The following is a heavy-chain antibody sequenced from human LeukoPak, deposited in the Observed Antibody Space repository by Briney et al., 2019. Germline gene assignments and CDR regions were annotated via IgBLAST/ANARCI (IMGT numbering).Heavy chain of an antibody. J-gene: IGHJ4*02. CDR3: AKVLTYYYDSSGPLLAFDY. V-gene: IGHV3-23*01. CDR2: ISGSGGST. CDR1: GFTFSSYA. D-gene: IGHD3-22*01. Sequence: GGSLRLSCAASGFTFSSYAMSWVRQAPGKGLEWVSAISGSGGSTYYADSVKGRFTISRDNSKNTLYLQMNSLRAEGTAVYYCAKVLTYYYDSSGPLLAFDYWGQGTLVTVSS.